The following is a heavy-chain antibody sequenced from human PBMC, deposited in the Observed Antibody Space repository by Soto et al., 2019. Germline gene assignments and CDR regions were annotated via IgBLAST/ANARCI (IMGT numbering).Heavy chain of an antibody. D-gene: IGHD2-2*01. J-gene: IGHJ6*02. CDR2: ISYDGSNK. Sequence: GGSLRLSCAASGFTFSSYAMHWVRQAPGKGLEWVAVISYDGSNKYYADSVKGRFTISRDNSKNTLYLQMNSLRAEDTAVYYCARDPLDCSSTSCYLYYYYYGMDVWGQGTTVTVSS. CDR3: ARDPLDCSSTSCYLYYYYYGMDV. V-gene: IGHV3-30-3*01. CDR1: GFTFSSYA.